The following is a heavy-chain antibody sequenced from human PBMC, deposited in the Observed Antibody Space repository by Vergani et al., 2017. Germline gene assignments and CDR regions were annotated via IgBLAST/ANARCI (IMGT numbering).Heavy chain of an antibody. CDR1: GFTVSSNY. V-gene: IGHV3-66*01. CDR2: IYSGGST. D-gene: IGHD2-15*01. CDR3: ASRYCRGCSCYFFDY. Sequence: EVQLVESGGGLVQPGGSLRLSCAASGFTVSSNYMSWVRQAPGKGLEWVSVIYSGGSTYYADSVKGRFTISRDNSKNTLYLQMNSLRAEDTAVYYCASRYCRGCSCYFFDYWGQGTLVTVSS. J-gene: IGHJ4*02.